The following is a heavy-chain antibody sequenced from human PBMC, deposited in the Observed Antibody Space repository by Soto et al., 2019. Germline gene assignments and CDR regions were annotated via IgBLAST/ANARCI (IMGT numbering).Heavy chain of an antibody. V-gene: IGHV1-18*01. CDR1: GYTFTSYG. CDR3: ARRYCGGGSCWVGYYYYGMDV. CDR2: ISAYNGNT. Sequence: ASVKVSCKASGYTFTSYGISWVRQAPGQGLEWMGWISAYNGNTNYAQKLQGRVTMTTDTSTSTAYMELRSLRSDDTAVYYCARRYCGGGSCWVGYYYYGMDVWGQGTTVTVSS. J-gene: IGHJ6*02. D-gene: IGHD2-15*01.